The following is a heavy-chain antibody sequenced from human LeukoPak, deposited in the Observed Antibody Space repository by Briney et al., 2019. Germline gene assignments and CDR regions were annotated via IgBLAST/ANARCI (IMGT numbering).Heavy chain of an antibody. V-gene: IGHV4-38-2*02. CDR3: AREYSTVTLSPPYFDY. CDR1: GGSISSYY. Sequence: SETLSLTCTVSGGSISSYYWSWIRQPPGKGLEWIGSIYHSGSTYYNPSLKSRVTISVDTSKNQFSLKLSSVTAADTAVYYCAREYSTVTLSPPYFDYWGQGTLVTVSS. J-gene: IGHJ4*02. D-gene: IGHD4-17*01. CDR2: IYHSGST.